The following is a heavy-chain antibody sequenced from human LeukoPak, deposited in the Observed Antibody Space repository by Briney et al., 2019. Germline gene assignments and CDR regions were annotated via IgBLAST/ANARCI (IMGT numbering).Heavy chain of an antibody. CDR2: INPNSGGT. CDR1: GYTFTGYY. Sequence: ASVKVSCKASGYTFTGYYMHWVRQAPGQGLEWMGRINPNSGGTNYAQKFQGRVTMTRDTSINTAYMELSRLRSDDTAVYYCATERLRSLYCFDYWGQGTLVTVSS. J-gene: IGHJ4*02. D-gene: IGHD4-17*01. V-gene: IGHV1-2*06. CDR3: ATERLRSLYCFDY.